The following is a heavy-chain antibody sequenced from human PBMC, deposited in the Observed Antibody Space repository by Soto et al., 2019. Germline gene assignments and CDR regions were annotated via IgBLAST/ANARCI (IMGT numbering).Heavy chain of an antibody. CDR3: ARADEYDPSSFDY. D-gene: IGHD3-3*01. Sequence: ASVKVSCKASGYTFTSYAMHWVRQAPGQRLEWMGWINAGNGNTKYPQKFQGRVTITRDTSASTAYMELSSLRSEDTAVYYCARADEYDPSSFDYWGQGTLVTVSS. J-gene: IGHJ4*02. CDR1: GYTFTSYA. V-gene: IGHV1-3*01. CDR2: INAGNGNT.